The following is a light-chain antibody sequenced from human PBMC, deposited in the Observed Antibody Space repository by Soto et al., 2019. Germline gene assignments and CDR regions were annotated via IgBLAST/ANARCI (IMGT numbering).Light chain of an antibody. J-gene: IGKJ1*01. CDR3: QKYNSYLWT. CDR1: QNIERW. CDR2: DVS. V-gene: IGKV1-5*01. Sequence: DIQMTQSPSTLSASVGDRVTITCRASQNIERWLAWYQQKPGKAPKLLLYDVSSLESGVPSRFSGSGSGTEFTLTISSLQPDDFATYYCQKYNSYLWTCGQGTKGDIK.